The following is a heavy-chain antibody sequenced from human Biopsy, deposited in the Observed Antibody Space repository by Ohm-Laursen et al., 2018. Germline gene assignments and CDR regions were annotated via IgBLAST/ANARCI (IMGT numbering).Heavy chain of an antibody. CDR1: GGSITSRTHY. CDR2: VYYSGTT. Sequence: SETLSLTCTLSGGSITSRTHYWDWIRQTPGKGLEWIGTVYYSGTTYDNPSLKNRVIISVDTSKNQFSLSLKTVTAADTAVYYCASRLYGPNPIDYWGQGTLVTVSS. V-gene: IGHV4-39*01. CDR3: ASRLYGPNPIDY. D-gene: IGHD2-8*01. J-gene: IGHJ4*02.